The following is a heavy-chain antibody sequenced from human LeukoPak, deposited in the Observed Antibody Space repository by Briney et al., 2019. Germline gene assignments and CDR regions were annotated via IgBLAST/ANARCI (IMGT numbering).Heavy chain of an antibody. CDR3: AKGGASVTRYVDY. V-gene: IGHV3-23*01. D-gene: IGHD4-17*01. CDR1: GFTFNNYA. J-gene: IGHJ4*02. Sequence: GGSLRLSCAASGFTFNNYAMNWVRQAPGKGLEWVSSISGSGGNTYYADSVKGRFTISRDNSKNTLYLQMNSLRPEDTAVYYCAKGGASVTRYVDYWGQGTLVTVSS. CDR2: ISGSGGNT.